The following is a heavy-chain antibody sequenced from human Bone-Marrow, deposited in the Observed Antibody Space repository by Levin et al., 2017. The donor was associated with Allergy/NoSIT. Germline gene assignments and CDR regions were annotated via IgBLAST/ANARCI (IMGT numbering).Heavy chain of an antibody. CDR3: AKGYDITA. CDR1: GDSVSSTSAA. V-gene: IGHV6-1*01. CDR2: TYYRSKWYY. D-gene: IGHD3-22*01. Sequence: SQTLSLTCAISGDSVSSTSAAWNWIRQSPSRGLEWLGRTYYRSKWYYDYAVSVKSQMIITADTSRNQFSLQLKSVTPEDTAVYYCAKGYDITAWGQGTMVIVSA. J-gene: IGHJ3*01.